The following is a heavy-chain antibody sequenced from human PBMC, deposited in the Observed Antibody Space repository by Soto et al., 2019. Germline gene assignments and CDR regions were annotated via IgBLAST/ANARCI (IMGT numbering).Heavy chain of an antibody. CDR1: RFMFSNYA. CDR2: ISYDGDIK. D-gene: IGHD6-13*01. CDR3: AKDRSSSWLYIEN. Sequence: QVHLVESGGGVVQPGSSLTLSCAASRFMFSNYAMHWVRQAPGKGLEWVALISYDGDIKFYADSVRGRFTISRDNSRNTLYLEMNSLRPEDTAIYYCAKDRSSSWLYIENWGQGTLVTVSS. V-gene: IGHV3-30-3*01. J-gene: IGHJ4*02.